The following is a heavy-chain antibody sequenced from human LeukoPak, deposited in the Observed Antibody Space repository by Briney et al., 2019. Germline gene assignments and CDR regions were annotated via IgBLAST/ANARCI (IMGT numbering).Heavy chain of an antibody. CDR2: INHSGST. CDR1: GGSFSGYY. Sequence: SETLSLTWAVYGGSFSGYYWSWIRQPPGEGLEWIGEINHSGSTNYNPSLKSRVTISVDTSKNQFSLKLSSVTAADTAVYYCARHLVRGVIITRRYAFDIWGQGTMVTVSS. D-gene: IGHD3-10*01. J-gene: IGHJ3*02. V-gene: IGHV4-34*01. CDR3: ARHLVRGVIITRRYAFDI.